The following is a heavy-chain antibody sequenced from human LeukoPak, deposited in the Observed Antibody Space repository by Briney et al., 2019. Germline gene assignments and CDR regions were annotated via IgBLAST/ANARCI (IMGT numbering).Heavy chain of an antibody. Sequence: ASVTVSCKASGYTFTSYDINWVRQATGQGLEWMGWMNPNSGNPNYAQKLQGRVTMTTDTSTSTVYMELRSLRSDDTAVYYCARGDDILTGYFRGFDYWGQGTLVTVSS. CDR1: GYTFTSYD. V-gene: IGHV1-8*01. CDR2: MNPNSGNP. D-gene: IGHD3-9*01. CDR3: ARGDDILTGYFRGFDY. J-gene: IGHJ4*02.